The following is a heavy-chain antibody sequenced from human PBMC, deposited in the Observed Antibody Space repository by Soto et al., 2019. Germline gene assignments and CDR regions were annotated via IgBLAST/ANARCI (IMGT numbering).Heavy chain of an antibody. CDR2: ISYDGSNK. CDR3: AEELDYYGSRGYSKAVVCHYYFGMDV. D-gene: IGHD3-22*01. Sequence: QVQLVESGGGVIQPGRSLRLSCAASGFTFSSHGMHWVRQTPGKGLEWVAVISYDGSNKYNADSGKGRFTISRDNSKNSLYLQRSSLRAEDTAVYYCAEELDYYGSRGYSKAVVCHYYFGMDVWGQGTTVTVSS. V-gene: IGHV3-30*18. CDR1: GFTFSSHG. J-gene: IGHJ6*02.